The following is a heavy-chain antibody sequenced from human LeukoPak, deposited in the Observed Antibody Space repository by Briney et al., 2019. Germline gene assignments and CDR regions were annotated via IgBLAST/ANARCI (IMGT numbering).Heavy chain of an antibody. CDR2: INNDGDST. V-gene: IGHV3-23*01. D-gene: IGHD2-15*01. CDR3: AQQVGYCSSGNCYFTY. CDR1: GFSFNSYA. J-gene: IGHJ1*01. Sequence: SGGSLRLSCAASGFSFNSYAMSWVRQAPGKGLEWVSAINNDGDSTYSADSVKGRFTVSRDNSKNTLYLQTNSLRAEDAAVYYCAQQVGYCSSGNCYFTYWGQGTLVTVSS.